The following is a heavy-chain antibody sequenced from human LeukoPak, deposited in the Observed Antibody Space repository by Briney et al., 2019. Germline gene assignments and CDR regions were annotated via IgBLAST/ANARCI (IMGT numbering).Heavy chain of an antibody. D-gene: IGHD3-10*01. Sequence: GGSLRLSCAASGFTFSSYGMHWVRQAPGKGLEWVAFIRYDGSNKYYADSVKGRFTISRDNSKNTLYLQMNSLRAEDTAVYYCAKDVVTMVRGVITDYYFDYWGQGTLVTVSS. CDR3: AKDVVTMVRGVITDYYFDY. J-gene: IGHJ4*02. CDR2: IRYDGSNK. V-gene: IGHV3-30*02. CDR1: GFTFSSYG.